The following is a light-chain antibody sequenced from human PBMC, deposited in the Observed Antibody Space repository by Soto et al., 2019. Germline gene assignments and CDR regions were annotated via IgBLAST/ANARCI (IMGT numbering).Light chain of an antibody. CDR1: QSVANY. J-gene: IGKJ2*01. CDR2: DAS. V-gene: IGKV3-11*01. Sequence: DIVLTQSPATLSLSPGERATLSCRASQSVANYLLWFQQKPGQAPRLLIYDASNRASGIPARFSGSGSGTDFTLTSSSLEPEDFVVYFCHHRSKWPYTFGQGTKLEIK. CDR3: HHRSKWPYT.